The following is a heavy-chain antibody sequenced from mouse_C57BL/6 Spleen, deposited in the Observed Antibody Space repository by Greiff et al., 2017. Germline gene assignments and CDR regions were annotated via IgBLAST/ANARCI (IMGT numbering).Heavy chain of an antibody. J-gene: IGHJ3*01. V-gene: IGHV5-4*01. Sequence: EVQLVESGGGLVKPGGSLKLSCAASGFTFSSYAMSWVRQTPEKRLEWVATISDGGSSTYYPDNVKGRFTISRDNAKNNLYLQMSHLKSEDTAMYYCVSGYDGYPSWFAYWGQGTLVTVSA. CDR3: VSGYDGYPSWFAY. CDR1: GFTFSSYA. CDR2: ISDGGSST. D-gene: IGHD2-3*01.